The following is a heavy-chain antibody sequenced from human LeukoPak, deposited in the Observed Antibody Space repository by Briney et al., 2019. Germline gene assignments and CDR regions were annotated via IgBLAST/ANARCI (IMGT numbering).Heavy chain of an antibody. D-gene: IGHD3-22*01. Sequence: ASVQVSCKASGYTFTSNYIHWVRQAPGQGLEWMGWINPSSGGTNYAQKFQGRVTMTRDTSISTAYMELSRLRSDDTALYYCARVLNYYDSSGYYCYYFDYWGQGTLVTVSS. CDR1: GYTFTSNY. CDR3: ARVLNYYDSSGYYCYYFDY. V-gene: IGHV1-2*02. CDR2: INPSSGGT. J-gene: IGHJ4*02.